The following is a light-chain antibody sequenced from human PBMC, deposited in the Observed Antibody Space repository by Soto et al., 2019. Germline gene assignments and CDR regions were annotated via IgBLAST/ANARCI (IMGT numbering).Light chain of an antibody. CDR1: QSVSNY. V-gene: IGKV3-11*01. J-gene: IGKJ5*01. Sequence: EIIFTLSPAALSLPPEERATLSCRASQSVSNYLSWYQQKPGLAPRLLMYETSRRATGIPARFSGSGSGTDFTLTISSLEPEDFAVYYCQQRNNWRDTFGQGTRLEIK. CDR2: ETS. CDR3: QQRNNWRDT.